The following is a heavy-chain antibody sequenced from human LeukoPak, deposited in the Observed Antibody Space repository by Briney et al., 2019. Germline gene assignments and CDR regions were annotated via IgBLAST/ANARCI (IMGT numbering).Heavy chain of an antibody. D-gene: IGHD3-22*01. V-gene: IGHV1-18*01. J-gene: IGHJ5*02. Sequence: ASVKVSCKASGYTFTSYGISWVRQAPGQGLEWMGWINGYNGNTKYAQKLQGRVTMTTDTSTTTAYMELSSLRSDDTAVYYCARDGRHRYYYDSSGFYGSWFDPWGQGTLVTVSS. CDR1: GYTFTSYG. CDR3: ARDGRHRYYYDSSGFYGSWFDP. CDR2: INGYNGNT.